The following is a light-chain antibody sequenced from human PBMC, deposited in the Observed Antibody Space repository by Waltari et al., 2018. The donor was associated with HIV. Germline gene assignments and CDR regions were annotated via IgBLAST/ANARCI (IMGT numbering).Light chain of an antibody. Sequence: QSALTQPPSASGSPGQSVTISCTGTSSDVGGYNYVSWYQQHPGKAPKLMIYEGSKRPSGVSNRFSGSKSGNTASLTISGLQAEDEADYYCCSYAGSSTLVFGTGTKVTVL. CDR1: SSDVGGYNY. CDR2: EGS. J-gene: IGLJ1*01. V-gene: IGLV2-23*01. CDR3: CSYAGSSTLV.